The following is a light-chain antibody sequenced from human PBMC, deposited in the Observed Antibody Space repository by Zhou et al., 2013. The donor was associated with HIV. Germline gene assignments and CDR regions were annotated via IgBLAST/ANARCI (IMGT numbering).Light chain of an antibody. CDR2: DAS. Sequence: DIQLTHSPPSLSASLGDRVIFSCLASHDIGRKLNWYQQKPGKAPKLLISDASNLEMGVPSRFSAIGSGTTFTFFISSLQREDVATYFCQQYDSLPVSFGGGIRVE. J-gene: IGKJ4*01. V-gene: IGKV1-33*01. CDR1: HDIGRK. CDR3: QQYDSLPVS.